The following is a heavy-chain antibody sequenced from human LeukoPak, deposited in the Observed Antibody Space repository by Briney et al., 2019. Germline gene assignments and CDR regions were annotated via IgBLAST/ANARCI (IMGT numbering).Heavy chain of an antibody. CDR3: ATDLIHYYASGAKT. CDR2: ITTSSSYI. CDR1: GCSFSSYS. D-gene: IGHD3-10*01. J-gene: IGHJ5*02. Sequence: GGSLRLSCAASGCSFSSYSMNWVRQAPGKGLEWVSSITTSSSYIYYADSVKGRFTISRDNAKNSLFLQMNSLRAEDTAVYYCATDLIHYYASGAKTWGQGTLVTVSS. V-gene: IGHV3-21*01.